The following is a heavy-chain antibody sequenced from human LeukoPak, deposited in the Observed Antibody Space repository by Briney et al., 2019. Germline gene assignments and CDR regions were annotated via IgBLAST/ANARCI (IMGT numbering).Heavy chain of an antibody. CDR3: AGGMGDYYYYYMDV. Sequence: ASVKVSCKASGYTFTSYGISWVRQAPGQGLEWMGWMNPNSGNTGYAQKFQGRVTMTRNTSISTAYMELSSLRSEDTAVYYCAGGMGDYYYYYMDVWGKGTTVTISS. CDR2: MNPNSGNT. J-gene: IGHJ6*03. V-gene: IGHV1-8*02. CDR1: GYTFTSYG. D-gene: IGHD3-16*01.